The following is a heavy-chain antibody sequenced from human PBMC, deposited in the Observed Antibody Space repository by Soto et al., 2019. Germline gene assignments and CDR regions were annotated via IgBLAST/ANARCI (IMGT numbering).Heavy chain of an antibody. CDR3: ASSIYGDYATYFDY. CDR2: IYSGGST. V-gene: IGHV3-53*01. Sequence: GGSLRLSCAASGFTVSSNYMSWVRQAPGKGLEWVSVIYSGGSTYYADSVKGRFTISRDNSKNTLYLQMNSLRAEDTAVYYCASSIYGDYATYFDYWGQGTLVTVSS. CDR1: GFTVSSNY. D-gene: IGHD4-17*01. J-gene: IGHJ4*02.